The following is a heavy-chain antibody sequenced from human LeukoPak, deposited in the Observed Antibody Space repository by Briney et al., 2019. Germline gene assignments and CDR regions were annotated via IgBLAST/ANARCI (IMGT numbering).Heavy chain of an antibody. Sequence: GRSLRLSCAASGFTFSSYAMHWVRQAPGKGLEWVAVISYDGSNKYYADSVKGRFTISRGNSKNTLYLQMNSLRAEDTAVYYCAKAGYSSSSGYYFDYWGQGTLVTVSS. D-gene: IGHD6-6*01. CDR2: ISYDGSNK. V-gene: IGHV3-30-3*01. CDR1: GFTFSSYA. CDR3: AKAGYSSSSGYYFDY. J-gene: IGHJ4*02.